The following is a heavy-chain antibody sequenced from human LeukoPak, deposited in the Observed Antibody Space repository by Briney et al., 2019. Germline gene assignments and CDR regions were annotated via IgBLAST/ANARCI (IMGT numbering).Heavy chain of an antibody. Sequence: GGSLRLSCAASGFTFSIYSMNWVRQAPGKGLEWVSSISSGSSYIYYADSVKGRFTISRDNSKNTLYLQMNSLRAEDTAVYYCAKDHSAFDIWGQGTMVTVSS. CDR1: GFTFSIYS. J-gene: IGHJ3*02. V-gene: IGHV3-21*01. CDR2: ISSGSSYI. CDR3: AKDHSAFDI.